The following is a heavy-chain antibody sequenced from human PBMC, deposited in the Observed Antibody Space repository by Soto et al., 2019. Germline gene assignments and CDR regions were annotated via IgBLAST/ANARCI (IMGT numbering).Heavy chain of an antibody. Sequence: QVQLVESGGGVVQPGRSLRLSCAASGFTFSSYGMHWVRQAPGKGLEWVAVIWYDGSNKYYADSVKGRFTISRDNAKNTQYLQMNSLRAEDTAVYYWARGGITIFGVVTYGMDVWGQGTTVTVSS. D-gene: IGHD3-3*01. J-gene: IGHJ6*02. CDR1: GFTFSSYG. V-gene: IGHV3-33*01. CDR2: IWYDGSNK. CDR3: ARGGITIFGVVTYGMDV.